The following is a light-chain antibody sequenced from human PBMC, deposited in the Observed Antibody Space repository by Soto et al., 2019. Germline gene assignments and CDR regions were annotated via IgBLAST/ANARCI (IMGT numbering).Light chain of an antibody. CDR3: QSYDSSLSGSRVV. V-gene: IGLV1-40*01. J-gene: IGLJ2*01. Sequence: QSVLTQPPSVSGAPGQRVTMSCTGRSSNIGAGYDVHWYQQLPGTAPKLLIYGNSNRPSRVPDRFSGSKSGTSASLAITGLQAEDEADYYCQSYDSSLSGSRVVFGGGTKLTVL. CDR2: GNS. CDR1: SSNIGAGYD.